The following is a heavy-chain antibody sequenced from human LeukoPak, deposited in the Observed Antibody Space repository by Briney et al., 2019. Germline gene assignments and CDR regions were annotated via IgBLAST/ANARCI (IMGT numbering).Heavy chain of an antibody. J-gene: IGHJ4*02. CDR3: ASYYDFWSGYYTYYFDY. V-gene: IGHV3-21*01. Sequence: GGSLRLSCAASGFTFSSYAMSWVRQAPGKGLEWVSSISSSSSYIYYADSVKGRFTISRDNAKNSLYLQMNSLRAEDTAVYYCASYYDFWSGYYTYYFDYWGQGTLVTVSS. CDR2: ISSSSSYI. CDR1: GFTFSSYA. D-gene: IGHD3-3*01.